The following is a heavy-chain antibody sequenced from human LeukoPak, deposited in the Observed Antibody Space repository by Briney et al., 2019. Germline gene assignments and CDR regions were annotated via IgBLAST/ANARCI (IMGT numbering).Heavy chain of an antibody. V-gene: IGHV4-34*01. CDR2: TNHSGSN. CDR1: GGSFSGYY. CDR3: ASVYYDFWSGYSGPDY. J-gene: IGHJ4*02. D-gene: IGHD3-3*01. Sequence: SETLSLTCAVYGGSFSGYYWSWVRQPPGKGLEWIGETNHSGSNNYNPSLKSRVTISVDTSKNQFSLKLSSVTAADTAVYYCASVYYDFWSGYSGPDYWGQGTLVTVSS.